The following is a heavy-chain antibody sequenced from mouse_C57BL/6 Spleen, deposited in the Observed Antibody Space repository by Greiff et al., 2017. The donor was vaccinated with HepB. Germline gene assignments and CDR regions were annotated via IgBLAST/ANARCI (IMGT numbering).Heavy chain of an antibody. CDR1: GYSFTDYN. J-gene: IGHJ3*01. Sequence: VQLKESGPELVKPGASVKISCKASGYSFTDYNMNWVKQSNGKSLEWIGVINPNYGTTSYNQKFKGKATLTVDQSSSTAYMQLNSLTSEDSAVYYCARGRAIYYDYDGGFAYWGQGTLVTVSA. CDR3: ARGRAIYYDYDGGFAY. CDR2: INPNYGTT. D-gene: IGHD2-4*01. V-gene: IGHV1-39*01.